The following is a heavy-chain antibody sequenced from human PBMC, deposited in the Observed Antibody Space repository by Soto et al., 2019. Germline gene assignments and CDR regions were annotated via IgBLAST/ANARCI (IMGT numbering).Heavy chain of an antibody. Sequence: GGSLRLSCAASGFTFSSYAMSWVRQAPGKGLEWVSAISGSGGSTYYADSVKGRFTISRDNSKNTLYLQMNSLRAEDTAVYYCAKVRINPSGWYFYYFDYWGQGTLVTVSS. D-gene: IGHD6-19*01. CDR2: ISGSGGST. CDR3: AKVRINPSGWYFYYFDY. J-gene: IGHJ4*02. V-gene: IGHV3-23*01. CDR1: GFTFSSYA.